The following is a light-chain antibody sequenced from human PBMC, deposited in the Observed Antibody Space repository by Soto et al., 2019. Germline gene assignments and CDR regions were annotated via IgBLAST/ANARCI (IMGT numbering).Light chain of an antibody. J-gene: IGKJ4*01. Sequence: DIQLTQSPSFLSASVGDRVTITCRASLDISGYLAWYQQKPGRVPRLLIYSASTLQNGVPSRFSGSGSGTEFTLTISSRQPEDGASYYCQQLDRYPFSFGGGTKVEIK. V-gene: IGKV1-9*01. CDR2: SAS. CDR3: QQLDRYPFS. CDR1: LDISGY.